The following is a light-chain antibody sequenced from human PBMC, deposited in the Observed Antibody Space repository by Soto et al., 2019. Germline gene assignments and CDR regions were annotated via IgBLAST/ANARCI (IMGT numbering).Light chain of an antibody. CDR2: SVS. V-gene: IGLV2-14*01. Sequence: QSALTQPASVSGSPGQSITISCSGTSSDIGAYDHVAWYQHFTGRSPKLMIYSVSNRPSGVSYRFSGSKSGNTASLTISGLQAEDEADYYCISYTLNRSYFFGSGTKVTVL. CDR1: SSDIGAYDH. J-gene: IGLJ1*01. CDR3: ISYTLNRSYF.